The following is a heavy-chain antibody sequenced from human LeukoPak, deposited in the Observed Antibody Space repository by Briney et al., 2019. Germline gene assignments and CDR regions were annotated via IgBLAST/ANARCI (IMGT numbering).Heavy chain of an antibody. CDR3: ARRRITMVRGVISYAFDI. CDR1: GGSISSYY. D-gene: IGHD3-10*01. J-gene: IGHJ3*02. Sequence: KPSETLSLTCTVSGGSISSYYWSWIRQPPGKGLEWIGYIYYSGSTNYNPSLKSRVTISVDTSKNQFSLKPSSVTAADTAVYYCARRRITMVRGVISYAFDIWGQGTMVTVSS. V-gene: IGHV4-59*01. CDR2: IYYSGST.